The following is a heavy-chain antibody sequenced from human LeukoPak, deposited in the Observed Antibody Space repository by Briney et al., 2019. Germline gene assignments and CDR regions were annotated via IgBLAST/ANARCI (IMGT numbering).Heavy chain of an antibody. D-gene: IGHD3-22*01. CDR2: ISYDGSNE. Sequence: GGSLRLSCAASGFTFSSYAMHWVRQAPGKGLEWVAVISYDGSNEYYADSVKGRFTISRDNSKNTLYLQMNSLRAEDTAVYYCARKSKIEHYDSSAFDNWGQRTMVTVSS. V-gene: IGHV3-30*14. J-gene: IGHJ3*02. CDR1: GFTFSSYA. CDR3: ARKSKIEHYDSSAFDN.